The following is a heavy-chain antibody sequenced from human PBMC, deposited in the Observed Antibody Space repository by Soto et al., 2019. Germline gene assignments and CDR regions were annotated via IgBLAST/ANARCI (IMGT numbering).Heavy chain of an antibody. J-gene: IGHJ3*02. CDR2: ITADGGT. CDR1: EFTVSGHA. V-gene: IGHV3-23*01. D-gene: IGHD2-15*01. CDR3: APHVSCSGGSCQYDAFAI. Sequence: EVQVLESGEGLVQPGGSLRLSCEGSEFTVSGHAMTWIRQAPGKGPEWVSTITADGGTYYADSVKGRFAMSRDTSENTLYLQMNSLGAEDTAAYYCAPHVSCSGGSCQYDAFAIRGQGTMVTVSS.